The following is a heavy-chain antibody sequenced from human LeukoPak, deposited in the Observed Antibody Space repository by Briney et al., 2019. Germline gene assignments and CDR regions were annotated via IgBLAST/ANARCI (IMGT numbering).Heavy chain of an antibody. J-gene: IGHJ6*03. CDR3: ARAVRGVSPYYYYYYYMDV. Sequence: ASVKVSCKASGYTFTGYYMHWVRQAPGQGLEWMGWINPNSGGTNYAQKFQGRVTITADKSTSTAYMELSSLRSEDTAVYYCARAVRGVSPYYYYYYYMDVWGKGTTVTVSS. CDR1: GYTFTGYY. D-gene: IGHD3-10*01. CDR2: INPNSGGT. V-gene: IGHV1-2*02.